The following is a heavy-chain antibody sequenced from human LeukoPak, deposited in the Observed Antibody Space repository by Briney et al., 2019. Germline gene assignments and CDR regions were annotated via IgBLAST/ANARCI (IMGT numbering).Heavy chain of an antibody. J-gene: IGHJ6*04. CDR2: TRNKENSYTR. D-gene: IGHD3-16*01. CDR3: ARWGYGMDV. Sequence: RRGGSLRLFCGASGFTFSDYYMDWVREAPGEGVEWVGRTRNKENSYTRGYAAAVKGRFTISRDDSKNSLYLQMNSLKTEDTAVYYCARWGYGMDVWGKGTTVTVSS. V-gene: IGHV3-72*01. CDR1: GFTFSDYY.